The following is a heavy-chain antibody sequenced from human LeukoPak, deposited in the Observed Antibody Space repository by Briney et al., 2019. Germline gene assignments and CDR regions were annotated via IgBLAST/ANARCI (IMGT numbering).Heavy chain of an antibody. CDR1: GYTLTELS. D-gene: IGHD4-17*01. V-gene: IGHV1-24*01. J-gene: IGHJ6*02. Sequence: EASVKVSCKVSGYTLTELSMHWVRQAPGKGLEWMGGFDPEDGETIYAQKFQGRVTMTEDTSTDTAYMELSSLRSEDTAVYYCATGGFDYGDYNGPYYYYGMDVWGQGTTVTVSS. CDR2: FDPEDGET. CDR3: ATGGFDYGDYNGPYYYYGMDV.